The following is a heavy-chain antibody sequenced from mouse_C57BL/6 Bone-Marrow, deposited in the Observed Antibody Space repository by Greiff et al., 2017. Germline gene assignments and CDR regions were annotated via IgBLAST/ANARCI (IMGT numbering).Heavy chain of an antibody. Sequence: QVQLQQPGAELVKPGASVKMSCKASGYTFTSYWITWVKQRPGQGLEWIGDIYPGSGSTNYNEKFKSKATLTVDTSSSTAYMQLSSLTSEYSAVYYCARDYYGPGYYFDYWGQGTTFTVSS. D-gene: IGHD1-2*01. CDR3: ARDYYGPGYYFDY. V-gene: IGHV1-55*01. CDR2: IYPGSGST. CDR1: GYTFTSYW. J-gene: IGHJ2*01.